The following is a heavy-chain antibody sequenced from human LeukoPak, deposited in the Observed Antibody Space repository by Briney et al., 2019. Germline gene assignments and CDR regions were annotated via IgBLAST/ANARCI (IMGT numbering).Heavy chain of an antibody. CDR2: INPSGGGT. Sequence: ASVKVSCKASGYTFTSYYMHWVRQAPGQGLEWMGIINPSGGGTSYAQKFQGRVTMTRDTSTSTVYMELSSLRSEDTAVYYCARELDIVVVPAATGYGMDVWGQGTTVTVSS. CDR3: ARELDIVVVPAATGYGMDV. D-gene: IGHD2-2*03. CDR1: GYTFTSYY. J-gene: IGHJ6*02. V-gene: IGHV1-46*01.